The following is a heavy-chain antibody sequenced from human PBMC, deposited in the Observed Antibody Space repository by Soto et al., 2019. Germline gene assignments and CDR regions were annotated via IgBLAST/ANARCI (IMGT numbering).Heavy chain of an antibody. V-gene: IGHV3-30-3*01. J-gene: IGHJ4*02. CDR1: GFTFSSYA. D-gene: IGHD1-1*01. CDR2: ISYDGSNK. CDR3: ARDGYNWNGRFSYFDY. Sequence: QVQLVESGGGVVQPGRSLRLSCAASGFTFSSYAMHWVRQAPGKGLEWVAVISYDGSNKYYADSVKGRFTISRDNSKNTLYLQMNRLRAEDTAVYYCARDGYNWNGRFSYFDYWGQGTLVTVSS.